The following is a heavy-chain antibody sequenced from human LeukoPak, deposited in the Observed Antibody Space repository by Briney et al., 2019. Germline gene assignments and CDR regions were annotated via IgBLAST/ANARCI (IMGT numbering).Heavy chain of an antibody. CDR2: IISIFGTA. CDR1: GGTFSSYA. V-gene: IGHV1-69*01. J-gene: IGHJ2*01. CDR3: ARGPENQLLWGYYWYFDL. D-gene: IGHD2-2*01. Sequence: SVKVSCKASGGTFSSYAIGWVRQAPGQGLEWMGGIISIFGTANYAQKFQGRVTITADESTSTAYMELSSLRSEDTAVYYCARGPENQLLWGYYWYFDLWGRGTLVTVSS.